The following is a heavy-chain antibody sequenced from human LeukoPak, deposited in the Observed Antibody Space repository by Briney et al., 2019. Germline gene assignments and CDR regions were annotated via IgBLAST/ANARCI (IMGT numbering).Heavy chain of an antibody. Sequence: GGSLRLSCAASGFTISSNSTSWVRQAAGKKMEWVSVIYSGGSTDNAESVRGRFTISRDNSKNTLHLQMNSLRAEDTAVYYCAYSGSHYHYFDSWGQGTLVTVSS. D-gene: IGHD1-26*01. V-gene: IGHV3-53*01. CDR1: GFTISSNS. J-gene: IGHJ4*02. CDR3: AYSGSHYHYFDS. CDR2: IYSGGST.